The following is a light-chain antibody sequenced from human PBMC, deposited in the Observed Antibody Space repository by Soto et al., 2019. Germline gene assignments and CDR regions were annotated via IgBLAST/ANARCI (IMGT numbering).Light chain of an antibody. J-gene: IGKJ4*01. CDR1: QSVSSY. CDR2: DAY. V-gene: IGKV3-11*01. CDR3: QKYNSAPLT. Sequence: EIVLTQSPATLSLSPGERATLSCRASQSVSSYLAWYQQKPGQAPRLLIYDAYNRATGIPARFSGSGSGTDFTLTSSSLQPEDVATYYCQKYNSAPLTFGGGTKVDIK.